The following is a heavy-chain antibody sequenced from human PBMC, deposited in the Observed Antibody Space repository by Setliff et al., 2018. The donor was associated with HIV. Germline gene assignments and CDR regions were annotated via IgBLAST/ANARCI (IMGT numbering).Heavy chain of an antibody. V-gene: IGHV4-39*01. Sequence: SETLSLTCTVSGDSITTNDYYWGWIRQPPGKGLEWIGIIHDNGRTYFDPSLQSRVTISVDMSKTQFSLKLRSVTASDTAVYYCARYYGSGTYHRWFDPWGQGTPVTVSS. CDR1: GDSITTNDYY. D-gene: IGHD3-10*01. CDR3: ARYYGSGTYHRWFDP. CDR2: IHDNGRT. J-gene: IGHJ5*02.